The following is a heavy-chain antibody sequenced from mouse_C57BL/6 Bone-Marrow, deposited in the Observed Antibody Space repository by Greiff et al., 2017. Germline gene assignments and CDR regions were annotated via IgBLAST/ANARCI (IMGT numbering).Heavy chain of an antibody. V-gene: IGHV5-15*01. J-gene: IGHJ1*03. Sequence: EVKLMESGGGLVQPGGSLKLSCAASGFTFSDYGMAWVRQAPRKGPEWVAFISNLAYSIYYADTVSGRFTISRENAKNTLYLEMRSLRSKDTAMYYCARQNDCDYGWDFDVWGTGTTITVSS. D-gene: IGHD2-3*01. CDR1: GFTFSDYG. CDR2: ISNLAYSI. CDR3: ARQNDCDYGWDFDV.